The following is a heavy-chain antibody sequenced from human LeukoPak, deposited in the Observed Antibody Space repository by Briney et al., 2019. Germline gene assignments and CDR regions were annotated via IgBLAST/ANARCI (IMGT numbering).Heavy chain of an antibody. CDR1: GFTVSSNY. D-gene: IGHD1-26*01. J-gene: IGHJ6*02. V-gene: IGHV3-53*01. CDR2: IYSGGSP. Sequence: PGGSLRLSCAASGFTVSSNYMSWVRQAPGKGLEWVSVIYSGGSPYYADSVKDRLTISRANSKNTLYLQMNSLRAEDTAVYYCARGNSGSHYVEYYYGMDVWGQGTTVTVSS. CDR3: ARGNSGSHYVEYYYGMDV.